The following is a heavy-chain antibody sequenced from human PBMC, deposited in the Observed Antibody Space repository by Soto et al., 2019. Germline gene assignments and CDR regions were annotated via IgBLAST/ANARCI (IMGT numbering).Heavy chain of an antibody. Sequence: ASVKVSCKASGYTFTGYYMHWVRQAPGQGLEWMGWINPNSGGTNYAQKFQGWVTMTRDTSISTAYMELSRLRSDDTAVYYCARAYTQTYYYGSGSYYQNTAGPFDPWGQGTLVTVSS. CDR2: INPNSGGT. V-gene: IGHV1-2*04. D-gene: IGHD3-10*01. CDR3: ARAYTQTYYYGSGSYYQNTAGPFDP. J-gene: IGHJ5*02. CDR1: GYTFTGYY.